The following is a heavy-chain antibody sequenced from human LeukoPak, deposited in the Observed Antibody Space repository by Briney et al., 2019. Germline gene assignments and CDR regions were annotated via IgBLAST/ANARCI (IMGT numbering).Heavy chain of an antibody. Sequence: GGSLRPSCGASGFTFSNYAMNWVRQAPGKGLEWVSSISGSSSHTYYADSLKGRFTISRDNARNSLYLQLNSLRADDTAVYYCATGSPVAGSKALDYWGQGTLVTVSS. J-gene: IGHJ4*02. D-gene: IGHD6-19*01. CDR2: ISGSSSHT. V-gene: IGHV3-21*01. CDR3: ATGSPVAGSKALDY. CDR1: GFTFSNYA.